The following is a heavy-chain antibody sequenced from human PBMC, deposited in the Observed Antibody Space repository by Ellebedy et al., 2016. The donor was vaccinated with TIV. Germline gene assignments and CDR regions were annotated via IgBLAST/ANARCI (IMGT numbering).Heavy chain of an antibody. V-gene: IGHV3-48*02. J-gene: IGHJ6*02. CDR2: ISSSSSTI. Sequence: GGSLRLSCAASGFTFSSYSMNWVRQAPGKGLEWVSYISSSSSTIYYADSVKGRFTISRDNAKNSLYLQMNSLRDEDTAVYYCARDSNDLIWSRTAMDPVSYYGMDVWGQGTTVTVSS. CDR3: ARDSNDLIWSRTAMDPVSYYGMDV. D-gene: IGHD5-18*01. CDR1: GFTFSSYS.